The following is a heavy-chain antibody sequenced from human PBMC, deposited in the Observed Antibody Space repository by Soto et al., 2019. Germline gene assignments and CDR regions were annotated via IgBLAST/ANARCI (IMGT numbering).Heavy chain of an antibody. Sequence: GASVEVSCKXSGYTFTSYGISWVRQAPGQGLAWMGWISAYNGNTNYAQKLQGRVTMTTDTSTSTAYMELRSLRSDDTEGYFCARDHYGMDVWVQEPTVTVSS. CDR2: ISAYNGNT. CDR1: GYTFTSYG. V-gene: IGHV1-18*01. CDR3: ARDHYGMDV. J-gene: IGHJ6*02.